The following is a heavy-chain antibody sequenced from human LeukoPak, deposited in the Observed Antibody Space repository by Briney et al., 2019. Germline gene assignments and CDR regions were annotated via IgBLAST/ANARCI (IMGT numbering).Heavy chain of an antibody. Sequence: GGSLRLSCAASGFTLSSYSMNWVRQAPGKGLEWVSYITSSSSTIHYADSVKGRFTISRDNAKNSLYLQMNSPRAEDTAVYYCATPAGILWFGKSYRNIMDVWGKGTTVTVSS. CDR2: ITSSSSTI. CDR1: GFTLSSYS. D-gene: IGHD3-10*01. J-gene: IGHJ6*03. V-gene: IGHV3-48*01. CDR3: ATPAGILWFGKSYRNIMDV.